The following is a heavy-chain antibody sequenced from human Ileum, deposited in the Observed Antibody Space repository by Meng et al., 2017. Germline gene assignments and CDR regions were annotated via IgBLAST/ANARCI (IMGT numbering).Heavy chain of an antibody. V-gene: IGHV1-8*03. Sequence: ASVKVSCKASEYTFTREDIIWVRQAAGQGLEWMGWMTPNSGNTGYAQKFQGRVTITWNTSLKTAYMELTSLKASDTAMYYCAKTPMRFGESTPFDFWGQGTLVTVSS. CDR2: MTPNSGNT. J-gene: IGHJ4*02. CDR3: AKTPMRFGESTPFDF. D-gene: IGHD3-10*01. CDR1: EYTFTRED.